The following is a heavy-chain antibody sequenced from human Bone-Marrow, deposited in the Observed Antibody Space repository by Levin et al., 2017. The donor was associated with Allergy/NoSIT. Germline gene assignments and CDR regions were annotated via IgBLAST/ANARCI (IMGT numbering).Heavy chain of an antibody. CDR1: GYTFTGYY. D-gene: IGHD3-10*01. CDR2: INPNSGGT. CDR3: ARDLLYYGSGSPLNLHYDYYMEV. J-gene: IGHJ6*03. V-gene: IGHV1-2*06. Sequence: GESLKISCKASGYTFTGYYMHWVRQAPGQGLEWMGRINPNSGGTNYAQKFQGRVTMTRDTSISTAYMELSRLRSDDTAVYYCARDLLYYGSGSPLNLHYDYYMEVWGKGTTVTVSS.